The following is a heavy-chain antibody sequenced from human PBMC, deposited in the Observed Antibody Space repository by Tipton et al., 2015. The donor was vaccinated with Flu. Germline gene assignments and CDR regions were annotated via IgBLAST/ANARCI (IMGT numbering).Heavy chain of an antibody. Sequence: SLRLSCAASGFTFSRYWMHWVRQAPGKGLMWVPRINGDGSITTYADSVKGRFTVSRDNAKNTLYLQMNSLRAEDTAVYYCASLTTVTTHWFDPWGQGALVTVSS. CDR1: GFTFSRYW. CDR2: INGDGSIT. CDR3: ASLTTVTTHWFDP. D-gene: IGHD4-11*01. J-gene: IGHJ5*02. V-gene: IGHV3-74*01.